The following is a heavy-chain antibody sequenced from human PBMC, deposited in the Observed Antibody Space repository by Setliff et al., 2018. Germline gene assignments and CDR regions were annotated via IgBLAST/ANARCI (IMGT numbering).Heavy chain of an antibody. V-gene: IGHV4-61*09. D-gene: IGHD6-19*01. CDR1: GVSIANTASY. J-gene: IGHJ6*03. CDR3: ARAISGWYSAHYYYMDV. Sequence: PSETLSLTCNVSGVSIANTASYWSWVRQPAGKTLEWIGHIYTSGSTNYNPSLKSRVTISVDASKNQLSLNLRSVTAADTAVYYCARAISGWYSAHYYYMDVWGKGTTVTVSS. CDR2: IYTSGST.